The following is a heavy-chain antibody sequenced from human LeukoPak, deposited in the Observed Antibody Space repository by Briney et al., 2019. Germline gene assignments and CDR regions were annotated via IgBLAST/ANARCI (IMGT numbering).Heavy chain of an antibody. Sequence: SETLSLTCTVSGGSISSNYWSWIRQPPGKGLEWIGSIYHSGSTYYNPSLKSRVTISVDTSKNQFSLKLSSVTAADTAVYYCARLRHGYCSSTSCYRDAFDIWGQGTMVTVSS. J-gene: IGHJ3*02. CDR3: ARLRHGYCSSTSCYRDAFDI. CDR1: GGSISSNY. D-gene: IGHD2-2*01. V-gene: IGHV4-59*08. CDR2: IYHSGST.